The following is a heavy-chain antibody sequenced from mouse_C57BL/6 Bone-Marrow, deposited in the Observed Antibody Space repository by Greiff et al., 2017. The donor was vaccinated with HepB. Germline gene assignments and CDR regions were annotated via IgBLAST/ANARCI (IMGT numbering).Heavy chain of an antibody. CDR1: GYTFTGYW. D-gene: IGHD1-1*01. Sequence: QVQLKQSGAELMKPGASVKLSCKATGYTFTGYWIEWVKQRPGHGLEWIGEILPGSGSTNYNEKFKGKATFTADTSSNTAYMQLSSLTTEDSAIYYCASPPYYGSSPHYAMDYWGQGTSVTVSS. V-gene: IGHV1-9*01. J-gene: IGHJ4*01. CDR3: ASPPYYGSSPHYAMDY. CDR2: ILPGSGST.